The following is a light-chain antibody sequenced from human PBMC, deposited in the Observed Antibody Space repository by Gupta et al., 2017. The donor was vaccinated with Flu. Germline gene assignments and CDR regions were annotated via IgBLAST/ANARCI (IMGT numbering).Light chain of an antibody. CDR2: EVS. V-gene: IGLV2-14*01. CDR3: SSYTSSRGV. Sequence: QSALTQPASVSGSLGQSITISCTGTSSDVGVYNYVSWYQQHPGKAPKLMIYEVSNRPSGVSNRFSGSKSGNTASLTISVLQAEAEADYYCSSYTSSRGVFGTGTKVTVL. J-gene: IGLJ1*01. CDR1: SSDVGVYNY.